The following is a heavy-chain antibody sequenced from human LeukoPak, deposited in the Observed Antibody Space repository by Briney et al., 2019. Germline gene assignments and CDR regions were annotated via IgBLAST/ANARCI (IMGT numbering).Heavy chain of an antibody. CDR3: ARDLDRSYRLLWFGEADY. V-gene: IGHV3-11*04. D-gene: IGHD3-10*01. Sequence: PGGSLRLSCAASGFTFSDYYMSWIRQAPGKGLEWVSYISSIGSTKYYADSVKGRFTISRDNAKNSLYLQMNSLRAEDTAVYYCARDLDRSYRLLWFGEADYWGQGTLVTVSS. J-gene: IGHJ4*02. CDR2: ISSIGSTK. CDR1: GFTFSDYY.